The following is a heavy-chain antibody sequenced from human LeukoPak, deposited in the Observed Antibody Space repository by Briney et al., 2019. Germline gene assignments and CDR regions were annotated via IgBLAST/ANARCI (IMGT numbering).Heavy chain of an antibody. CDR2: ISYDGSNK. CDR1: GFTFSNYA. J-gene: IGHJ4*02. D-gene: IGHD5-18*01. Sequence: GGSLRLSCAASGFTFSNYAMHSVRQAPGKGLECVTLISYDGSNKYYADSVKGRFTISRDNSKNTLYLQMNSLRAEDTAAYYCANDLGWIQLNLGRGQGTLVTVSS. CDR3: ANDLGWIQLNLG. V-gene: IGHV3-30*04.